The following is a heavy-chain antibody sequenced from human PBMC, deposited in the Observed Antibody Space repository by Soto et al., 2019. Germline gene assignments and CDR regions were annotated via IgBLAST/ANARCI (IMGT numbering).Heavy chain of an antibody. CDR3: ARQKLWFGELYDY. CDR1: GFTFSSYW. D-gene: IGHD3-10*01. Sequence: EVQLVESGGGLVQPGGSLRLSCAVSGFTFSSYWMHWVRQAPGKGLVWVARTNSDGSTTTYADSVKGRFTISRDNARNTLYLRMNSLGAEDTAVYYGARQKLWFGELYDYWGQGTLVTVSS. V-gene: IGHV3-74*01. J-gene: IGHJ4*02. CDR2: TNSDGSTT.